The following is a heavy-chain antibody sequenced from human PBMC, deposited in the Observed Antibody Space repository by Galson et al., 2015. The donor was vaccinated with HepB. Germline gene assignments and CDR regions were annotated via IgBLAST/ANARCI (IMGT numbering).Heavy chain of an antibody. J-gene: IGHJ4*02. CDR3: TTVVSLLGKDY. V-gene: IGHV3-53*01. D-gene: IGHD1-26*01. Sequence: SLRLSCAASGFTVSSNYMSWVRQAPGKGLEWVSVIYSGGSTYYADSVKGRFTISRDNSKNTLYLQMNSLKTEDTAVYYCTTVVSLLGKDYWGQGTLVTVSS. CDR2: IYSGGST. CDR1: GFTVSSNY.